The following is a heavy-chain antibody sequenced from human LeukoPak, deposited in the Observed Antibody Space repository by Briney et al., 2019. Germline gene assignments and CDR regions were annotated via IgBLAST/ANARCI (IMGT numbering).Heavy chain of an antibody. D-gene: IGHD2-8*01. CDR1: GFAFSSYG. J-gene: IGHJ6*03. Sequence: PGGSLRLSCAASGFAFSSYGIHWVRQAPGKGLEWVTFIGLFDGNNKYYADSVKGRFSISRDSSKNILYLQMNSLRAEDTAVYYCAKDRCSNGIGCYYYYMDVWGKGTTVTISS. V-gene: IGHV3-30*02. CDR3: AKDRCSNGIGCYYYYMDV. CDR2: IGLFDGNNK.